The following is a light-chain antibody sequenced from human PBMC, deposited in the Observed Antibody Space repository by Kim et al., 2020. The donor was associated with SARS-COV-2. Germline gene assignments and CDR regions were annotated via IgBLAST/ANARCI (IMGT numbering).Light chain of an antibody. V-gene: IGKV1-27*01. CDR2: SAS. Sequence: ASVGDRVTITCRASQDISNYLAWYQQKPGKAPKLLIYSASTLQTGVPSRFSGSGSGTDFTLTISSLQPEDVATYYCQQGNSSPVTFGQGTKVDIK. J-gene: IGKJ1*01. CDR3: QQGNSSPVT. CDR1: QDISNY.